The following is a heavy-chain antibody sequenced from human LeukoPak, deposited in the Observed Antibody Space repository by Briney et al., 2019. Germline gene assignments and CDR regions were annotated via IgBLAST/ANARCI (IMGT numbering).Heavy chain of an antibody. V-gene: IGHV3-53*01. Sequence: PGGSLRLSCAASGFTVSSNYMSWVSQAPGKGLEWVSGIYSGGSTYYADSVKGRFTISRHNSKNTLSLQMNSLRAEDTAVYYCARRNNNDAFDVWGQGTMVTVSS. J-gene: IGHJ3*01. CDR3: ARRNNNDAFDV. CDR1: GFTVSSNY. CDR2: IYSGGST. D-gene: IGHD1-14*01.